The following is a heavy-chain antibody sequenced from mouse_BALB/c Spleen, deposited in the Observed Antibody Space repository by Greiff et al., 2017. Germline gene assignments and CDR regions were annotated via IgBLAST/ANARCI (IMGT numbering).Heavy chain of an antibody. CDR3: ARPDGNYRFAY. Sequence: VQGVESGPGLVAPSQSLSITCTVSGFSLTSYGVHWVRQPPGKGLEWLGVIWAGGSTNYNSALMSRLSISKDNSKSQVFLKMNSLQTDDTAMYYCARPDGNYRFAYWGQGTLVTVSA. V-gene: IGHV2-9*02. CDR2: IWAGGST. CDR1: GFSLTSYG. D-gene: IGHD2-1*01. J-gene: IGHJ3*01.